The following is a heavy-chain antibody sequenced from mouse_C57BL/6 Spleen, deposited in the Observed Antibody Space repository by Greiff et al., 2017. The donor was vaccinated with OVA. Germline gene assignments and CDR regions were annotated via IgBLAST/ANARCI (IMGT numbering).Heavy chain of an antibody. Sequence: VKLMESGAELVRPGTSVKLSCTASGFTFTNYWIGWAKQRPGHGLEWIGDIYPGGGYPNYDEKLKGKATLTADKSSSTAYMQFSSLTSEDSAIYYCARLDSSGYLFAYWGQGTLVTVSA. V-gene: IGHV1-63*01. J-gene: IGHJ3*01. CDR1: GFTFTNYW. D-gene: IGHD3-2*02. CDR3: ARLDSSGYLFAY. CDR2: IYPGGGYP.